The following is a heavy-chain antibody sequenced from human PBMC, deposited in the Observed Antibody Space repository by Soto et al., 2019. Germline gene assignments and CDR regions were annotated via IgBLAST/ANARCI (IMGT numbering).Heavy chain of an antibody. D-gene: IGHD2-2*01. CDR3: ARDQGGSVPAAPFDY. Sequence: LSLTCTVSGGSISSGDYYWSWIRQPPGKGLEWIGYIYYSGSTYYNPSLKSRVTISVDTSKNQFSLKLSSVTAADTAVYYCARDQGGSVPAAPFDYWGQGTLVTVSS. CDR2: IYYSGST. J-gene: IGHJ4*02. CDR1: GGSISSGDYY. V-gene: IGHV4-30-4*01.